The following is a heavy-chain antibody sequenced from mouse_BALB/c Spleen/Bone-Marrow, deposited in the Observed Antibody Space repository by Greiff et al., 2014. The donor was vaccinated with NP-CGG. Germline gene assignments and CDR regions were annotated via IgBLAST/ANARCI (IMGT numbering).Heavy chain of an antibody. D-gene: IGHD4-1*01. Sequence: VQLQQSGAELVKPGASVKLSCTASGFNIKDTYMHWVKQRPDQGLEWIGRIDPANGNTKYNPKFQGKATITSDTSSNTAYLQLSSLTSGDTAVYYCVGWEDYWGRGTTLTVSS. CDR3: VGWEDY. J-gene: IGHJ2*01. CDR1: GFNIKDTY. CDR2: IDPANGNT. V-gene: IGHV14-3*02.